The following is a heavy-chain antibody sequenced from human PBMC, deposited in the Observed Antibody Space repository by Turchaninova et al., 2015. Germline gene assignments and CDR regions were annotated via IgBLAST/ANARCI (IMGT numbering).Heavy chain of an antibody. D-gene: IGHD2-2*01. CDR1: GFTFSSYA. CDR2: ISGGGGSI. Sequence: EVQLVESGGGLVQPGGSLRLSCAASGFTFSSYAMTWVRQAPGKGLGWGSGISGGGGSIYSEDAVKGRFTNSRDNSKNTLFLQMNSLGAEDTAVYYCAKDRECSTTSCYVDYWGQGTLVTDSS. V-gene: IGHV3-23*04. J-gene: IGHJ4*02. CDR3: AKDRECSTTSCYVDY.